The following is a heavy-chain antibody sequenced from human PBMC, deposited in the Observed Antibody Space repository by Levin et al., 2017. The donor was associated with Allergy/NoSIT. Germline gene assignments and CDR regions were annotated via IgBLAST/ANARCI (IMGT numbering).Heavy chain of an antibody. D-gene: IGHD5-24*01. V-gene: IGHV3-53*01. CDR1: GFSVSNYY. CDR2: IYSGGST. J-gene: IGHJ3*02. Sequence: SGGSLRLSCGASGFSVSNYYMSWVRQAPGKGLECVSVIYSGGSTHYADSVKGRFTISRDNPKNSLDLQMNGLRAEDTAVYYCARGGYNDACDIWGQGTMVTVSS. CDR3: ARGGYNDACDI.